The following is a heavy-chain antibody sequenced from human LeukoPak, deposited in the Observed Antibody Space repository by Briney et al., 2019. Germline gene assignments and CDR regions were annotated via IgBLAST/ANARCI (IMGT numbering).Heavy chain of an antibody. CDR2: ISGSGGST. Sequence: GGSLRLSCAASGFTFSSYAMSWVRQAPGKGLEWVSAISGSGGSTYYADSVKGRFTISRDNSKNTLYLQMNSLRAEDTAVYYCAATHVDYYDSSGYYQLDYWGQGTLVTVSS. D-gene: IGHD3-22*01. CDR3: AATHVDYYDSSGYYQLDY. CDR1: GFTFSSYA. V-gene: IGHV3-23*01. J-gene: IGHJ4*02.